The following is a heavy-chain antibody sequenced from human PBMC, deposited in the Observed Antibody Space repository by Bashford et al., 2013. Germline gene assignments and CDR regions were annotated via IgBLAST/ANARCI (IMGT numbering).Heavy chain of an antibody. Sequence: GSLRLSCAASGFTFSDYYMTWIRQAPGEGPEWVSHISGSSTNTNYADSVRGRFTISRDNAKSSLFLQINDLRADDTAVYYCAEGGVCTSYFWLFWGQGTLVTVSS. CDR3: AEGGVCTSYFWLF. J-gene: IGHJ4*02. V-gene: IGHV3-11*03. CDR1: GFTFSDYY. CDR2: ISGSSTNT. D-gene: IGHD3-16*01.